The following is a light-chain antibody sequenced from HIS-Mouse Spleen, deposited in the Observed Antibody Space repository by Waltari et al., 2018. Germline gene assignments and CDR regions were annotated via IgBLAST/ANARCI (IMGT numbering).Light chain of an antibody. CDR2: QDS. CDR3: QAWDSSTVV. V-gene: IGLV3-1*01. CDR1: NMGETY. J-gene: IGLJ2*01. Sequence: SYELNQPPSVSVSPGQTASITCSGANMGETYYRWYQQKPGQSPVLVIYQDSKRPSGIPERFSGSNSGNTATLTISGTQAMDEADYYCQAWDSSTVVFGGGTKLTVL.